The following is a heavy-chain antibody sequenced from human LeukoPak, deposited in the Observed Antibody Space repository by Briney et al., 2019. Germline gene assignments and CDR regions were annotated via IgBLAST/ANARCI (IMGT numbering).Heavy chain of an antibody. V-gene: IGHV3-21*01. D-gene: IGHD3-10*01. CDR3: AREPLKSLWFGEPSGY. CDR2: ISSSSSYI. J-gene: IGHJ4*02. CDR1: GFTFSSYS. Sequence: GGSLRLSCAASGFTFSSYSMNWVRQAPGKGLEWVSSISSSSSYIYYADSVKGRFTISRDNAKNSLYLQMNSLRAEDTAVYYCAREPLKSLWFGEPSGYWGQGTLVTVSS.